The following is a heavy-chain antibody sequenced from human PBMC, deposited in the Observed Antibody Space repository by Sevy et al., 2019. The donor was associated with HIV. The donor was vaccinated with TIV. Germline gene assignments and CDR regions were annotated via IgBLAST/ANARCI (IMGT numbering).Heavy chain of an antibody. CDR1: GFTFDDYG. D-gene: IGHD3-22*01. CDR2: IDWNGGST. Sequence: GGSLRLSCVASGFTFDDYGMSWVRQAPGKGLEWVSAIDWNGGSTAYADSVKGRFTISRDNAKNSLYLQMNSLRAEDTALYYCASESLSRITFIVVVPDYWGQGTLVTVSS. CDR3: ASESLSRITFIVVVPDY. J-gene: IGHJ4*02. V-gene: IGHV3-20*04.